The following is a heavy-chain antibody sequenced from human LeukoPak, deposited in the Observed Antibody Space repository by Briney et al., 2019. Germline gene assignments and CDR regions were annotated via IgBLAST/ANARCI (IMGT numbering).Heavy chain of an antibody. J-gene: IGHJ4*02. D-gene: IGHD6-6*01. Sequence: GESLKISCKGSGYSFTSYWIGWVRQMPGKGLEWVGIIYPGDSDTRYSPSFQGQVTISADKSISTAYLQWSSLKASDTAMYYCARLREEQLSLLYYFDYWGQGTLVTVSS. V-gene: IGHV5-51*01. CDR1: GYSFTSYW. CDR2: IYPGDSDT. CDR3: ARLREEQLSLLYYFDY.